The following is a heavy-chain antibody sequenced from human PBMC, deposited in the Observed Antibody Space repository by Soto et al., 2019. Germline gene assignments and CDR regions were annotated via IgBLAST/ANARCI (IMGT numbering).Heavy chain of an antibody. J-gene: IGHJ3*02. CDR1: GYSFTSYW. D-gene: IGHD6-19*01. Sequence: PGESLKISCKGSGYSFTSYWIGWVRQMPGKGLEWMGIIYPGDSDTRYSPSFQGQVTISADKSTSTAYLQWSSLKASDTAMYYCARLIEQWLVMAQAFDIWGQGTMVTVSS. CDR2: IYPGDSDT. V-gene: IGHV5-51*01. CDR3: ARLIEQWLVMAQAFDI.